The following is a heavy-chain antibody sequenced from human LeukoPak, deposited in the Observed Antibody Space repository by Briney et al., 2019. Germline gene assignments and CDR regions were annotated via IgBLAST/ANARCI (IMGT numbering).Heavy chain of an antibody. V-gene: IGHV3-23*01. Sequence: GGSLRLSCAASGFTFSSYAMSWVRQAPGKGLEWVSAISGSGGSTYYADSVKGRFTISRDNAKNSLYLQMNSLRAEDTAVYYCARHRGVVPFDYWGQGTLVTVSS. CDR3: ARHRGVVPFDY. J-gene: IGHJ4*02. CDR2: ISGSGGST. CDR1: GFTFSSYA. D-gene: IGHD3-3*01.